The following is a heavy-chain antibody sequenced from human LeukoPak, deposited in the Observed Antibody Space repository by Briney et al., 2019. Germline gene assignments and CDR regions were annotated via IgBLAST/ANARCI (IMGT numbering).Heavy chain of an antibody. CDR3: AKDPAVLRIGGGHSYFDY. CDR2: ISGSGGST. D-gene: IGHD3-16*01. Sequence: SGGSLRLSCAASGFTFSSYAMSWVRQAPGKGLEWVSAISGSGGSTYYADSVKGRFTISRDNSKNTLYLQMNSLRAEDTAVYYCAKDPAVLRIGGGHSYFDYWGQGTLVTVSS. J-gene: IGHJ4*02. CDR1: GFTFSSYA. V-gene: IGHV3-23*01.